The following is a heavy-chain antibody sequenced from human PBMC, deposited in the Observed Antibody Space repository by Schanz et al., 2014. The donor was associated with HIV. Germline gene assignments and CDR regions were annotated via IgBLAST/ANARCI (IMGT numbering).Heavy chain of an antibody. CDR1: GFTFSSYS. CDR2: MTTNDRI. J-gene: IGHJ4*02. Sequence: EVQLVESGGGLVQPGGSLRLSCAASGFTFSSYSMNWVRQAPGKGLEWVSVMTTNDRIYYAESVKGRFTISRDTSTNTLYMQMSGLRAEDPAVYYCAKRIIFGVVFPANFDYWGQGTLVTVSS. D-gene: IGHD3-3*01. V-gene: IGHV3-23*04. CDR3: AKRIIFGVVFPANFDY.